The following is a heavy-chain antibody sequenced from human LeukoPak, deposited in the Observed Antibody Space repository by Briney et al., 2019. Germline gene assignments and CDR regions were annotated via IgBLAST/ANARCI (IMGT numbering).Heavy chain of an antibody. CDR2: IYYSGST. CDR1: GGSISSSSYY. J-gene: IGHJ5*02. Sequence: PSETLSLTCTVSGGSISSSSYYWGWIRQPPGTGLEWIGSIYYSGSTYYNPSLKSRVTISVDTSKNQFSLKLSSVTAADTAVYYCARPFGVDDGGDWFDPWGQGTLVTVSS. V-gene: IGHV4-39*01. D-gene: IGHD3-3*01. CDR3: ARPFGVDDGGDWFDP.